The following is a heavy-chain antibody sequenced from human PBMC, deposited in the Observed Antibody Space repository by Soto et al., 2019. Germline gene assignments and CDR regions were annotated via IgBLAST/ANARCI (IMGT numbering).Heavy chain of an antibody. CDR2: ISGSGGST. Sequence: GGSLRLSCAASGFTFSSYAMSWVRQAPGKGLEWVSAISGSGGSTYYADSVKGRFTISRDNSKNTRYLQMNSLRAEDTAVYYCARGYSGYEVQWDYYYYYMDVWGKGTTVTVSS. J-gene: IGHJ6*03. CDR3: ARGYSGYEVQWDYYYYYMDV. D-gene: IGHD5-12*01. V-gene: IGHV3-23*01. CDR1: GFTFSSYA.